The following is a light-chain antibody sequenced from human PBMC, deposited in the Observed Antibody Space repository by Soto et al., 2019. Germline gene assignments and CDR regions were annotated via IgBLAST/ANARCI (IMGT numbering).Light chain of an antibody. Sequence: DIQMTQSPSSLSASVGDRVTITCRASQSISSYLNWYQQKPGKAPKLLIYAASSLQSGVPSRFSCSGSGTDFTLTISSLQPEAFATYYCQHRYSTPPRYTFGQGTNLEIK. CDR1: QSISSY. CDR3: QHRYSTPPRYT. CDR2: AAS. J-gene: IGKJ2*01. V-gene: IGKV1-39*01.